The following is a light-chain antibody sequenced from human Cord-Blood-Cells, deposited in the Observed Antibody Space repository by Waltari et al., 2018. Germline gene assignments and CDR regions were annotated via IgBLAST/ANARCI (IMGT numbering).Light chain of an antibody. J-gene: IGKJ3*01. CDR3: QQNYSTPYT. Sequence: IQMPQPPFSLSASVGDIATITWRASQSISSYLDWYQQKPGKAPKLLIYAASSLQSGVPSRFSGSGSGTDFTLTISSLQPEDFATYYCQQNYSTPYTFGPGTKVEIK. CDR2: AAS. CDR1: QSISSY. V-gene: IGKV1-39*01.